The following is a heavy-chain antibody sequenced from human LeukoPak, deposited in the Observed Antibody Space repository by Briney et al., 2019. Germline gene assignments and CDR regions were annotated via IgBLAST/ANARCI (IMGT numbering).Heavy chain of an antibody. Sequence: SETLSLTCTVSGGSISSGGYSWSWIRQHPGKGLEWIGYIYYSGSTYYNPSLKSRVTISVDTSKNQFSLKLSSVTAADTAVYYCARGTAQGYYYYGMDVWGQGTTVTVSS. CDR2: IYYSGST. V-gene: IGHV4-31*03. J-gene: IGHJ6*02. CDR1: GGSISSGGYS. CDR3: ARGTAQGYYYYGMDV.